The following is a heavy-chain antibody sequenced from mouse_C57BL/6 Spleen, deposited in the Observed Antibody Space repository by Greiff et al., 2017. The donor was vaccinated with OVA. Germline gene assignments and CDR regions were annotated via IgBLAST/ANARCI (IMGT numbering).Heavy chain of an antibody. CDR1: GYTFTSYW. J-gene: IGHJ3*01. V-gene: IGHV1-5*01. Sequence: VQLQQSGTVLARPGASVKMSCKTSGYTFTSYWMHWVKQRPGQGLEWIGAIYPGNSDTSYNQKFKGKAKLTAVTSASTAYMELSSLTNEDSAVYYCTPLRQGDWFAYWGQGTLVTVSA. CDR3: TPLRQGDWFAY. CDR2: IYPGNSDT. D-gene: IGHD2-12*01.